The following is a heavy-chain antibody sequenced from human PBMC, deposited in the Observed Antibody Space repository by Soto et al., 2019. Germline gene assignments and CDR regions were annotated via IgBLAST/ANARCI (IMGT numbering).Heavy chain of an antibody. CDR1: GFTFSSYG. D-gene: IGHD6-19*01. V-gene: IGHV3-30*18. CDR3: AKDLWYSSGWYPYYYYGMDV. J-gene: IGHJ6*02. Sequence: WGSLRLSCAASGFTFSSYGMHWVRQAPGKGLEWVAVISYDGSNKYYADSVKGRFTISRDNSKNTLYLQMNSLRAEDTAVYYCAKDLWYSSGWYPYYYYGMDVWGQGTTVTVSS. CDR2: ISYDGSNK.